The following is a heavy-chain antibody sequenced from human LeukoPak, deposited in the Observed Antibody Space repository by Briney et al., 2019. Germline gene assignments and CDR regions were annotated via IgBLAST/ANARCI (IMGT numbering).Heavy chain of an antibody. CDR1: GHSFTSYG. Sequence: GESLKISCKDSGHSFTSYGISWVRQAPGQGLEWMGWISAYNGNTNYAQKLQGRVTMTTDTSTSTAYMELRSLRSDDTAVYYCARYCSSTSCPGGYYYYGMDVWGQGTTVTVSS. J-gene: IGHJ6*02. CDR3: ARYCSSTSCPGGYYYYGMDV. V-gene: IGHV1-18*01. CDR2: ISAYNGNT. D-gene: IGHD2-2*01.